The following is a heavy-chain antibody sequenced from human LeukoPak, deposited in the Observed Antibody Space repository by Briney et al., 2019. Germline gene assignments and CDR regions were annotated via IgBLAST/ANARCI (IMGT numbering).Heavy chain of an antibody. CDR1: GFTFSTYH. Sequence: GGSLRLSCTASGFTFSTYHIHWVRQAPGKGLEWVAVISYDGSNKYYADSVKGRFTISRDNSKNTLYLQMNSLRAEDTAVYYCAKKNVAAAGRVASYYYYGMDVWGQGTTVTVSS. J-gene: IGHJ6*02. D-gene: IGHD6-13*01. CDR3: AKKNVAAAGRVASYYYYGMDV. V-gene: IGHV3-30*18. CDR2: ISYDGSNK.